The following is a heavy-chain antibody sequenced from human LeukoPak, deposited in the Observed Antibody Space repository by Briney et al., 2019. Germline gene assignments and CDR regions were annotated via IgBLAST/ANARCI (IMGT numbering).Heavy chain of an antibody. CDR2: TIPIFGTA. V-gene: IGHV1-69*05. J-gene: IGHJ5*02. CDR1: GGTFSSYA. Sequence: SVKVSCKASGGTFSSYAISWVRQAPGQGLEWMGGTIPIFGTANYAQKFQGRVTITTDESTSTAYMELSSLRSEDTAVYYCARVSPYIAARQYNWFDPWGQGTLVTVSS. D-gene: IGHD6-6*01. CDR3: ARVSPYIAARQYNWFDP.